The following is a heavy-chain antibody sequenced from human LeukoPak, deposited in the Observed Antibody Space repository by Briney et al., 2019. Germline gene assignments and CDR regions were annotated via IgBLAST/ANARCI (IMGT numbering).Heavy chain of an antibody. V-gene: IGHV4-59*01. CDR1: GGSISSYY. CDR3: ARDGLQGSIL. J-gene: IGHJ4*02. Sequence: SETLSLTCTVSGGSISSYYWSWIRQPPGKGLEWIGYIYNSGSTNYNPSLKSRVTISVDTSKNQFSLRLRSVTAADTAVYYCARDGLQGSILWGQGTLVTVSS. D-gene: IGHD4-11*01. CDR2: IYNSGST.